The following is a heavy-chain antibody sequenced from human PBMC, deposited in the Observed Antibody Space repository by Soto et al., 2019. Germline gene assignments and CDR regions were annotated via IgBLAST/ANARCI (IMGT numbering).Heavy chain of an antibody. D-gene: IGHD1-26*01. J-gene: IGHJ4*02. CDR1: GGSISTSRSY. V-gene: IGHV4-39*07. CDR3: ARDLLIEGATTV. Sequence: SETLSLTCNVSGGSISTSRSYWAWIRQPPGKGLEWLANIFYSGSTYYNPSLASRVTVSVDTSKNEFSLELSSVTAADTAVYYCARDLLIEGATTVWGQGTLVTVSS. CDR2: IFYSGST.